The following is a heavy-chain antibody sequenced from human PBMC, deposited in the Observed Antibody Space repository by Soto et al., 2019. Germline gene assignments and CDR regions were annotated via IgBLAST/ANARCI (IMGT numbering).Heavy chain of an antibody. CDR3: ARRGGAYCSSTSCFPIKMFNA. D-gene: IGHD2-2*01. Sequence: SETLSLTCTVSGDSISGYYWSWIRQPPGKGLEWIGYIYYSGSTNYNPSLKSRVTISVDTSKNQFSLKLSSVTAADTAVYYCARRGGAYCSSTSCFPIKMFNAWGQGTLVTVSS. V-gene: IGHV4-59*12. CDR1: GDSISGYY. J-gene: IGHJ4*02. CDR2: IYYSGST.